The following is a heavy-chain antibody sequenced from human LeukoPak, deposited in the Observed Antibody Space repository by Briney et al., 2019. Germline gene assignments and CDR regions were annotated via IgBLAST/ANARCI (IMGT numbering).Heavy chain of an antibody. CDR3: ARDLSVNAFDI. D-gene: IGHD2/OR15-2a*01. Sequence: SQTLSLTCTVSGGSISSGDYYWSWIRQPPGKGLEWIAYMHGSGSPNYNPSLASRLTLSVDATENLLSLELTSVTATDTAVYFCARDLSVNAFDIWGQGTLVTVSS. V-gene: IGHV4-61*08. CDR2: MHGSGSP. J-gene: IGHJ3*02. CDR1: GGSISSGDYY.